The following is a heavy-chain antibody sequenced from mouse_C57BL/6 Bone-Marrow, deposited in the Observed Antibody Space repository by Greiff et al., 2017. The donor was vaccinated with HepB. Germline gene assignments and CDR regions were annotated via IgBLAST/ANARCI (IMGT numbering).Heavy chain of an antibody. CDR2: INPNNGGT. D-gene: IGHD2-2*01. CDR1: GYTFTDYY. CDR3: AKETHLLWLRRGFAY. V-gene: IGHV1-26*01. J-gene: IGHJ3*01. Sequence: EVQLQQSGPELVKPGASVKISCKASGYTFTDYYMNWVKQSHGKSLEWIGDINPNNGGTSYNQKFKGKATLTVDKSSSTAYMELRSLTSEDSAVYYCAKETHLLWLRRGFAYWGQGTLVTVSA.